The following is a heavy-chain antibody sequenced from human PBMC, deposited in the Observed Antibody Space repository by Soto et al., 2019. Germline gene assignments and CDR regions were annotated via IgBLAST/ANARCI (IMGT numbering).Heavy chain of an antibody. CDR2: IYPGDSDT. CDR3: ASLSGCSSSSSYKNTDV. Sequence: PGESLKISCNGSGYSFTSYWIGWVRQMPGKGLEWMGIIYPGDSDTRYSPSFQGQVTIAADKSISTAYLQWSSLKASDTAMYYCASLSGCSSSSSYKNTDVRDHGTTVTVFS. V-gene: IGHV5-51*01. D-gene: IGHD2-2*02. J-gene: IGHJ6*02. CDR1: GYSFTSYW.